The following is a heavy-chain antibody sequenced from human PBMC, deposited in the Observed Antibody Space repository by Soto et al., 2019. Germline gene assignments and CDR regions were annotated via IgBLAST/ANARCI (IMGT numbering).Heavy chain of an antibody. Sequence: EVQLVESGGGLVQPGGSLKLSCAASGFTFSGSAMHWVRQASGKGLEWVGRIRSKANSYATAYAASVKGRFTISRDDSKNTADLQMNSLKTEDTAVYYCTRHAGYGDYAYWGQGTLVTVSS. D-gene: IGHD4-17*01. CDR2: IRSKANSYAT. CDR3: TRHAGYGDYAY. CDR1: GFTFSGSA. J-gene: IGHJ4*02. V-gene: IGHV3-73*01.